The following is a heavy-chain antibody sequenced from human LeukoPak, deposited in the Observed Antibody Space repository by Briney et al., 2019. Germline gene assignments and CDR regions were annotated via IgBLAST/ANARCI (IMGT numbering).Heavy chain of an antibody. CDR1: GYTFTGYY. J-gene: IGHJ4*02. CDR3: ARVDEWIAYFDY. Sequence: GASVKVSCRASGYTFTGYYMHWVRQAPGQGLEWMGWINPNSGGTNYAQKFQGRVTMTRDTSISTAYMELSRLRSDDTAVYYCARVDEWIAYFDYWGQGTLVTVSS. CDR2: INPNSGGT. V-gene: IGHV1-2*02. D-gene: IGHD2-2*03.